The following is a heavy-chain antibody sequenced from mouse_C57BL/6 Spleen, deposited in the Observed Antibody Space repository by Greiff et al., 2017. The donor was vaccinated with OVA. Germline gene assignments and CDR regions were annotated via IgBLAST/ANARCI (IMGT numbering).Heavy chain of an antibody. CDR2: IDPSDSYT. J-gene: IGHJ2*01. V-gene: IGHV1-69*01. Sequence: VQLQQPGAELVMPGASVKLSCKASGYTFTSYWMHWVKQRPGQGLEWIGEIDPSDSYTNYNQKFKGKSTLTVDKSSSTAYMQLSSVTSEYSAVYYCARSLTGYYFDYWGQGTTLTVSS. CDR3: ARSLTGYYFDY. CDR1: GYTFTSYW. D-gene: IGHD4-1*01.